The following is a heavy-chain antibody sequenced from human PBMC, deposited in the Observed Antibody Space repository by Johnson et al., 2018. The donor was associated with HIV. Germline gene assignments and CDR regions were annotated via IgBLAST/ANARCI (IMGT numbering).Heavy chain of an antibody. CDR1: GFTFSDYY. V-gene: IGHV3-11*04. CDR3: AGRAAAGGDAFDI. Sequence: QVQLVESGGGLVQPGGSLRLSCAASGFTFSDYYMSWNRQAPEKGLEWVSYISSSDSTLYYADSVQGRFTISRDNANNSLYLQMNSLRAGDTAVYYCAGRAAAGGDAFDIWGQGTMVTVSS. CDR2: ISSSDSTL. D-gene: IGHD6-13*01. J-gene: IGHJ3*02.